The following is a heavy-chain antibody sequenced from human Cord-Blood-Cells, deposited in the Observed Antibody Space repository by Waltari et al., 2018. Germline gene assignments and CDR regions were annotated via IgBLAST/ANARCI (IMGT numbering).Heavy chain of an antibody. D-gene: IGHD6-13*01. CDR3: ARDGQQLVDY. CDR1: GYTFTSYS. CDR2: INPSGGST. J-gene: IGHJ4*02. Sequence: QVQLVQSGAAVKKPGASVKVSCTASGYTFTSYSMHWVRQAPGQGLEWRGIINPSGGSTSYAQKFQGRVTMTRDTSTSTVYMELSSLRSEDTAVYYCARDGQQLVDYWGQGTLVTVSS. V-gene: IGHV1-46*01.